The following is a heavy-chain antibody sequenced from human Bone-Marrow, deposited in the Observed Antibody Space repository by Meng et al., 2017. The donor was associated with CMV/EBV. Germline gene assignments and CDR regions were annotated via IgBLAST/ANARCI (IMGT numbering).Heavy chain of an antibody. CDR1: GFSLRRYG. J-gene: IGHJ3*02. D-gene: IGHD2-21*01. V-gene: IGHV3-23*01. Sequence: GGSLRLSCVVSGFSLRRYGMSWVRQAPGKGLEWVSGISGSGSRTHFADSVKGRFSISRDTSKNTIFLQMNSLRAEDTAVYYCAKDHWVAPNTYGGGAFDTWGQGTRVTGSS. CDR2: ISGSGSRT. CDR3: AKDHWVAPNTYGGGAFDT.